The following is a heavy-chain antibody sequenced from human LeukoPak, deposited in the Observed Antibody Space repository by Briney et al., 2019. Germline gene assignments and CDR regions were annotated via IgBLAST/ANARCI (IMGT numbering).Heavy chain of an antibody. CDR3: AKGWSYALDY. J-gene: IGHJ4*02. CDR1: GFTFDDYS. V-gene: IGHV3-43*01. CDR2: ISWDGGTT. Sequence: GSLRLSCAASGFTFDDYSMHWVRQAPGKGLEWVSLISWDGGTTYYADSVKGRFTISRDNSKNCLYLQMNSLRTEDTALYYCAKGWSYALDYWGQGTLVTVSS. D-gene: IGHD1-26*01.